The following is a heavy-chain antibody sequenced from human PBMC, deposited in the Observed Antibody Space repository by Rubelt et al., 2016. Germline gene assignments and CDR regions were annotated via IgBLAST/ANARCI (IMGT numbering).Heavy chain of an antibody. CDR3: ARDRNWNDGIDY. V-gene: IGHV4-34*10. D-gene: IGHD1-1*01. CDR2: INHSGST. J-gene: IGHJ4*02. Sequence: QVQLQESGPGLVKPSETLSLTCAVYGGSFSGYYWSWIRQPPGKGLEWIGEINHSGSTNYNPSLKSRGTISVEKSQNQFSLKLSSVTAADTAVYYWARDRNWNDGIDYWGQGTLVTVSS. CDR1: GGSFSGYY.